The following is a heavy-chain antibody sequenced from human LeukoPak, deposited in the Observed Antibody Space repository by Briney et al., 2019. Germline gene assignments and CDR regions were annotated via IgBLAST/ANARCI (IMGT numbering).Heavy chain of an antibody. Sequence: PSETLSLTCTVSGGSISSGSYYWSWIRQPAGKGLEWIGRIYTSGSTNYNPSLKSRVTISVDTSKNQFSLKLSSVTAADTAVYYCARKRITPYKPVKYWYFDLWGRGTLVTVSS. V-gene: IGHV4-61*02. D-gene: IGHD2-15*01. CDR1: GGSISSGSYY. CDR2: IYTSGST. J-gene: IGHJ2*01. CDR3: ARKRITPYKPVKYWYFDL.